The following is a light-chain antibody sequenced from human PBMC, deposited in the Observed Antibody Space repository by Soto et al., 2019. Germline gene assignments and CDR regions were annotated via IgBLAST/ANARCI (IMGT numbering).Light chain of an antibody. Sequence: IVLTQSPGTLSLSPGERATLSCRASQSVGRRYLAWYQQKPGQAPRLLIYGASIRATGIPDRFSGSGSGTDFTLTISRLEPEDFAVYYCQQYGSSPRTFGQGTKVEIK. V-gene: IGKV3-20*01. CDR1: QSVGRRY. CDR2: GAS. CDR3: QQYGSSPRT. J-gene: IGKJ1*01.